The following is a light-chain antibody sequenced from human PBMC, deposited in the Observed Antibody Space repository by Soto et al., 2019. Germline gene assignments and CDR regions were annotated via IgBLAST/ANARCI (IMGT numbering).Light chain of an antibody. Sequence: EIVLTQSSGTRSLSPGERATLSFRSSQSVSNNYLAWYQQKPGQAPRLLIYGASNKATGIPDRFSGSGSGTEFILTISGLEPEDSGIYHCHQHGGSPETFGQGTKVEI. CDR2: GAS. V-gene: IGKV3-20*01. CDR1: QSVSNNY. J-gene: IGKJ1*01. CDR3: HQHGGSPET.